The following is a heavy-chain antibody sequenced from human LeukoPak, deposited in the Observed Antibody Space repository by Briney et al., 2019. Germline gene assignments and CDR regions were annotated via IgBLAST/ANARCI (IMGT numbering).Heavy chain of an antibody. D-gene: IGHD3-22*01. CDR3: ARDRYDSSGYYLDY. J-gene: IGHJ4*02. Sequence: GGSLRLSCAASGFTFSSYAMHWVRQAPGKGLEWVAVISYDGSNKYYADPVKGRFTISRDNSKNTLYLQMNSLRAEDTAVYYCARDRYDSSGYYLDYWGQGTLVTVSS. CDR1: GFTFSSYA. CDR2: ISYDGSNK. V-gene: IGHV3-30-3*01.